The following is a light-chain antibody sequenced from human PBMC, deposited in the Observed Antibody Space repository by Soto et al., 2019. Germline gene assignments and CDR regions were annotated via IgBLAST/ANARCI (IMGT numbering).Light chain of an antibody. Sequence: EMVMTQSPATLSVSPGERVTLSCRASESVHSNLAWYQQKPGQGPSLLIYYASTRVTGVPHRFSGSGSGKAYSPTISTLQSEDFGVYYSQHYSNWPPTLGPGTKVEIK. V-gene: IGKV3-15*01. J-gene: IGKJ3*01. CDR3: QHYSNWPPT. CDR2: YAS. CDR1: ESVHSN.